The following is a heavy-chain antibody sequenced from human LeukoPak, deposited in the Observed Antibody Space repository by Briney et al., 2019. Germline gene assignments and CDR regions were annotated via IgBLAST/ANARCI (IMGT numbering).Heavy chain of an antibody. D-gene: IGHD3-22*01. Sequence: GSLRLSCAASGFTFSSYGMHWVRQAPGKGLEWVTFIRYDGSNKYYADSVKGRFTISRDNSKNTLYLQMNSLRADGTAVYYCAKEQNYYDSSGYYIWGQGTLVTVSS. CDR3: AKEQNYYDSSGYYI. CDR1: GFTFSSYG. J-gene: IGHJ4*02. CDR2: IRYDGSNK. V-gene: IGHV3-30*02.